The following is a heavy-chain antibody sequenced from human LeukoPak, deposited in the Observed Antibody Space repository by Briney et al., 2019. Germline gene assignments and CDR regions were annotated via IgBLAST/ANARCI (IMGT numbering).Heavy chain of an antibody. CDR2: ISYDGSNK. D-gene: IGHD3-10*01. CDR3: ARVGDYHFDS. CDR1: GFTFSSYA. Sequence: GGSLRLSCAASGFTFSSYAMHWVRQAPGKGLEWVAVISYDGSNKYYADSVKGRFTISRDNSKNTLYLQMNSLRAEDTAVYYCARVGDYHFDSWGQGTLPTVSS. J-gene: IGHJ4*02. V-gene: IGHV3-30-3*01.